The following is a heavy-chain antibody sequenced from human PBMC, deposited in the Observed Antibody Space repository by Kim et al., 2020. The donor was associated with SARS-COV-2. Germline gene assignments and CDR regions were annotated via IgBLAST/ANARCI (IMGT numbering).Heavy chain of an antibody. CDR1: GGSISSGGYY. D-gene: IGHD6-6*01. V-gene: IGHV4-31*03. CDR3: ARDEYSSSSHWFDP. Sequence: SETLSLTCTVSGGSISSGGYYWSWIRQHPGKGLEWIGYIYYSGSTYYNPSLKSRVTISVDTSKNQFSLKLSSVTAADTAVYYCARDEYSSSSHWFDPWGQGTLVTVSS. J-gene: IGHJ5*02. CDR2: IYYSGST.